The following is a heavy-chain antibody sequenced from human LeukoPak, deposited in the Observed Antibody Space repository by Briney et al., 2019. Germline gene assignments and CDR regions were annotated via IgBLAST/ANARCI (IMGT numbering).Heavy chain of an antibody. CDR1: GYTFTGYY. V-gene: IGHV1-2*02. J-gene: IGHJ4*02. Sequence: VASVKVSCKASGYTFTGYYMHWVRQAPGQGPEWMGWINPNSGGTNYAQKFQGRVTMTRDTSISTAYMELSRLRSDDTAVYYCASRYCSSTSCTGPLSDYWGQGTLVTVSS. CDR2: INPNSGGT. CDR3: ASRYCSSTSCTGPLSDY. D-gene: IGHD2-2*01.